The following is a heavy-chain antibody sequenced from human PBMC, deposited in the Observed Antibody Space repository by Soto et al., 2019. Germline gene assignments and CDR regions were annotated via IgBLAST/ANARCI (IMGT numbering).Heavy chain of an antibody. V-gene: IGHV3-7*04. D-gene: IGHD3-22*01. Sequence: GGSLRLSCAASGFTFSSYWMSWVRQPPEKGQEWVANIKQDGSEKYYVDSVKGRFTISRDNAKNSLYLQMNSLRAEDTAVYYCARFYYDSSGYLPSPYYYYYGMDVWGQGTTVTVSS. CDR2: IKQDGSEK. CDR1: GFTFSSYW. J-gene: IGHJ6*02. CDR3: ARFYYDSSGYLPSPYYYYYGMDV.